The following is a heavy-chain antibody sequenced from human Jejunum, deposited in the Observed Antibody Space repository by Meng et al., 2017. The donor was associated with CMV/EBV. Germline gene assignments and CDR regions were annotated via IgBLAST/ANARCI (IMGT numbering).Heavy chain of an antibody. J-gene: IGHJ4*02. CDR1: GFTFYPSA. CDR2: ISGRGGM. V-gene: IGHV3-23*01. D-gene: IGHD6-19*01. CDR3: AKDVPYSGWRGFDY. Sequence: SGFTFYPSAMTWVRQAPGKGLEWVSAISGRGGMYYADSVKGRFTISKDYSKNTLYLQMNSLRAEDTALYYCAKDVPYSGWRGFDYWGQGTLVTVSS.